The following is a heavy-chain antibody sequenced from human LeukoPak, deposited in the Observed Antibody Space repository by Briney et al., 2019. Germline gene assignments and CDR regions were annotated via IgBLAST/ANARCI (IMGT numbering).Heavy chain of an antibody. V-gene: IGHV3-7*01. Sequence: TGGSLRLSCAASGFTFSSYWMSWVRQAPGKGLEWVANIKQDGSEKYYVDSVKGRFTISRDNAKNSLYLQMNSLRAEDTAVYYSARVMRRWLQVYREGDDAFDIWGQGTMVTVSS. CDR3: ARVMRRWLQVYREGDDAFDI. D-gene: IGHD5-24*01. CDR2: IKQDGSEK. J-gene: IGHJ3*02. CDR1: GFTFSSYW.